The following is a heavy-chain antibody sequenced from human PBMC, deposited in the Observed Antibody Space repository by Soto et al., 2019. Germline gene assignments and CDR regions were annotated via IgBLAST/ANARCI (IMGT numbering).Heavy chain of an antibody. J-gene: IGHJ4*02. CDR2: INSRSDNM. CDR1: GFMFNSYS. Sequence: GGSLRLSCAASGFMFNSYSMNWVRQAPGKGLEWVSSINSRSDNMYYADSVKGRLTISRDNAKNSLFLEMNSLRAEDTAVYYCAGGSTGYFPRAFDFWGLGTLVTVSS. CDR3: AGGSTGYFPRAFDF. D-gene: IGHD3-22*01. V-gene: IGHV3-21*01.